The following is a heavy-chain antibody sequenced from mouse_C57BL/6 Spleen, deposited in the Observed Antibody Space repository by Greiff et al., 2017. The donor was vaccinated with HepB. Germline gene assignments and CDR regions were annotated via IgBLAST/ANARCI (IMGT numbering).Heavy chain of an antibody. CDR1: GFTFSSYG. CDR3: AREGYDYDVAWFAY. CDR2: ISSGGSYT. J-gene: IGHJ3*01. D-gene: IGHD2-4*01. V-gene: IGHV5-6*01. Sequence: EVKLVESGGDLVKPGGSLKLSCAASGFTFSSYGMSWVRQTPDKRLEWVATISSGGSYTYYPDSVKGRFTISRDNAKNTLYLQMSSLKSEDTAMYYSAREGYDYDVAWFAYWGQGTLVTVSA.